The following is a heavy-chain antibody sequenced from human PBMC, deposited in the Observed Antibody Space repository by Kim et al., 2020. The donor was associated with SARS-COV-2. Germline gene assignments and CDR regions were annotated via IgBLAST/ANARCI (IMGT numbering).Heavy chain of an antibody. V-gene: IGHV4-39*01. CDR2: IYYSGST. J-gene: IGHJ6*02. D-gene: IGHD1-26*01. CDR3: AILGSGGYYYGMDV. Sequence: SETLSLTCTVSGGSISSSSYYWGWIRQPPGKGLEWIGSIYYSGSTYYNPSLKSRVTISVDTSKNQFSLKLSSVTAADTAVYYCAILGSGGYYYGMDVWGQGTTVSVSS. CDR1: GGSISSSSYY.